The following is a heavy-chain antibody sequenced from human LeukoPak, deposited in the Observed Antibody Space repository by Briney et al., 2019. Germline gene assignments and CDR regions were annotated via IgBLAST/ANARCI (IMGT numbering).Heavy chain of an antibody. CDR2: ISWNSGSI. CDR1: GFTFEDYA. J-gene: IGHJ4*02. V-gene: IGHV3-9*01. CDR3: AKDSSGSGWYYFDY. D-gene: IGHD6-19*01. Sequence: GRSLRLSCAASGFTFEDYAMHWVRQAPGKGLEWVSGISWNSGSIGYADSVKGRFTISRDNAKNSLYLQMNSLRPEDTALYYCAKDSSGSGWYYFDYWGQGTLVTVSS.